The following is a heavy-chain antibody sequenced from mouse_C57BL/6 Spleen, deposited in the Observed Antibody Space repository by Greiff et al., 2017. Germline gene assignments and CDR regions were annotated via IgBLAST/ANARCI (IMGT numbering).Heavy chain of an antibody. CDR1: GYTFTDYY. Sequence: EVQLQQSGPVLVKPGASVKMSCKASGYTFTDYYMNWVKQSPGKSLEWIGVINPYNGGTSYNQKFKGKATLTVDKSSSTAYMELNSLTSQDSAVYYCAREGDAYAKDYRGQGTSVTVSA. D-gene: IGHD3-3*01. CDR2: INPYNGGT. J-gene: IGHJ4*01. CDR3: AREGDAYAKDY. V-gene: IGHV1-19*01.